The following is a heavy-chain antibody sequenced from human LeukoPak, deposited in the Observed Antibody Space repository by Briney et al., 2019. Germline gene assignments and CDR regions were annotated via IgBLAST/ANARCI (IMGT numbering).Heavy chain of an antibody. CDR2: IKQDGSEK. CDR1: GFTFSDYY. V-gene: IGHV3-7*01. Sequence: PGGSLRLSCAASGFTFSDYYMSWIRQAPGKGLEWVANIKQDGSEKYYVDSVKGRFTISRDNAKNSLYLQMNSLRAEDTAVYYCARRAYYFDYWGQGTLVTVSS. J-gene: IGHJ4*02. CDR3: ARRAYYFDY.